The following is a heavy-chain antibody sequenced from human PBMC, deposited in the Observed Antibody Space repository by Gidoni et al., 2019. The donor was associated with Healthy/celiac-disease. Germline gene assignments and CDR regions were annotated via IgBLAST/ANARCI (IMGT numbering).Heavy chain of an antibody. CDR3: AKEEEWLQIDY. Sequence: QVQLVESGGGVVQPGRSLRLSCAASGFTFSSYGMHWVRQAPGKGLGWVAVISYDGSNKYYADSVKGRFTISRDNSKNTLYLQMNSLRAEDTAVYYCAKEEEWLQIDYWGQGTLVTVSS. CDR1: GFTFSSYG. J-gene: IGHJ4*02. D-gene: IGHD6-19*01. CDR2: ISYDGSNK. V-gene: IGHV3-30*18.